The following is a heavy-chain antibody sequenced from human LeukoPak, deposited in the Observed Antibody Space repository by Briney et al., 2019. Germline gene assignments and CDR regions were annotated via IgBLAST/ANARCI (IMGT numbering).Heavy chain of an antibody. Sequence: ASVKVSCKASGGTFSSYAISWVRQAPGQGLEWMGWISAYNGNTNYAQKLQGRVTMTTDTSTSTAYMELRSLRSDDTAVYYCARGLRDGYSPYWYFDLWGRGTLVTVSS. CDR2: ISAYNGNT. CDR3: ARGLRDGYSPYWYFDL. CDR1: GGTFSSYA. D-gene: IGHD5-24*01. V-gene: IGHV1-18*01. J-gene: IGHJ2*01.